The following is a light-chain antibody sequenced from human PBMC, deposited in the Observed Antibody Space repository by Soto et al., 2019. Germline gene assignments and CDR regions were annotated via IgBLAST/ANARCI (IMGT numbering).Light chain of an antibody. Sequence: DIVMTQSPLSLPVTPGEPASISFRSSQSLLHSNGYNYLDWYLQKPGQSPQLLIYLGSNRASGVPDRFRGSGSGTDGTLKISSVEAEDVGVYYCMQALQTPPTFGQGTLREIK. J-gene: IGKJ5*01. CDR1: QSLLHSNGYNY. V-gene: IGKV2-28*01. CDR3: MQALQTPPT. CDR2: LGS.